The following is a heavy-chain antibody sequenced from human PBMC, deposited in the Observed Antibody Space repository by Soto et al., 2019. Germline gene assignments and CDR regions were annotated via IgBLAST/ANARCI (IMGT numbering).Heavy chain of an antibody. CDR2: IIGSGGTT. J-gene: IGHJ4*02. V-gene: IGHV3-23*01. CDR3: AKTQGYFDY. CDR1: GLTFSNYA. Sequence: LRLSCATSGLTFSNYAMSWVRQAPGGGLEWVSVIIGSGGTTYYADSVKGRFTISRDNSKNTLYMQMNSLRDEDTAVYHCAKTQGYFDYWGQGTLVTVSS.